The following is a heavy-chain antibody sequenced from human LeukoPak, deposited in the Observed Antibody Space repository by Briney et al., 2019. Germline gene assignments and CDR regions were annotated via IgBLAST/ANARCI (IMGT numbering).Heavy chain of an antibody. CDR1: GFTVSSNY. D-gene: IGHD6-19*01. CDR2: IYSGGST. CDR3: ARGIAVADLEYYFDY. Sequence: PGGSLRLSCAASGFTVSSNYMSWVRQAPGNGLEWVSVIYSGGSTYYADSVKGRFTISRDNSKNTLYLQMNSLRAEDTAVYYCARGIAVADLEYYFDYWGQGTLVTVSS. V-gene: IGHV3-66*01. J-gene: IGHJ4*02.